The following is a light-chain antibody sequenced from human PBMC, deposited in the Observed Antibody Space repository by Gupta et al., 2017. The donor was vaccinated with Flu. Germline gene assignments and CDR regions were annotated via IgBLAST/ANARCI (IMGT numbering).Light chain of an antibody. CDR3: SSYTSSITLV. J-gene: IGLJ2*01. V-gene: IGLV2-14*01. CDR1: SSDVGGYNY. Sequence: SSSDVGGYNYVSWYQQHPGKAPKLMISEVSNRPSGVSNRFSGSKSGNTASLTISGLQPEDEADYYCSSYTSSITLVFGGGTKLTVL. CDR2: EVS.